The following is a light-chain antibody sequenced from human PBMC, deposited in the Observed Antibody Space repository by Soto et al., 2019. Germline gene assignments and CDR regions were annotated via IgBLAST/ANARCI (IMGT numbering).Light chain of an antibody. V-gene: IGKV3-15*01. Sequence: EIVMTQSPATLSVSPGERATLSCSASQSVRSNLAWYQQKPGQAPRLLIYGASTRATGITARFSGSGSGTGFTLTISSLQSEDFAVYSGQQYNHASPWTVGQGTKVEIK. CDR3: QQYNHASPWT. J-gene: IGKJ1*01. CDR2: GAS. CDR1: QSVRSN.